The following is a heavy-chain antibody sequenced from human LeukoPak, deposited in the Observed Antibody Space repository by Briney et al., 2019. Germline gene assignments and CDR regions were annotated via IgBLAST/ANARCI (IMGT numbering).Heavy chain of an antibody. CDR3: AKDSAFYYIDV. V-gene: IGHV3-30*02. CDR2: IRYNGNNQ. CDR1: GFTFISYA. D-gene: IGHD3-10*01. J-gene: IGHJ6*03. Sequence: GGSLRLSCAASGFTFISYAMHWVRQAPGKGLEWVAFIRYNGNNQYYADSVKGRLTISRDNSKNTLHLQMNSLKGDDTAVYYCAKDSAFYYIDVWGKGTTVIISS.